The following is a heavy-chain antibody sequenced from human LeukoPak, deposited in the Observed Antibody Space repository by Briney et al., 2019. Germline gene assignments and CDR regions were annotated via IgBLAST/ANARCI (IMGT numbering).Heavy chain of an antibody. J-gene: IGHJ4*02. Sequence: ASVRVSCKASGYTFTSYGISWVRQAPGQGLEWMGWISAYNGNTNYAQKLQGRVTMTTDTSTSTAYMELRSLRSDDTAVYYCARSSGRYCSSTSCARTFDYWGQGTLVTVSS. CDR3: ARSSGRYCSSTSCARTFDY. D-gene: IGHD2-2*01. V-gene: IGHV1-18*01. CDR2: ISAYNGNT. CDR1: GYTFTSYG.